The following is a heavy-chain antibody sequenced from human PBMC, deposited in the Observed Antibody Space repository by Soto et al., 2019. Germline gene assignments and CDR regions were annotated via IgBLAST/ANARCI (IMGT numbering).Heavy chain of an antibody. CDR2: IYDTGISGYTPST. CDR1: GGSITSSY. CDR3: ARGEDAFFYYGLDV. V-gene: IGHV4-59*01. Sequence: SETLSLTCTVSGGSITSSYWSWIRRPPGKGLEWIAYIYDTGISGYTPSTSYNPSLKSRVTMSVDTSKSQSSLKLTSVTAADTAVYYCARGEDAFFYYGLDVWGQGITVTVSS. J-gene: IGHJ6*02.